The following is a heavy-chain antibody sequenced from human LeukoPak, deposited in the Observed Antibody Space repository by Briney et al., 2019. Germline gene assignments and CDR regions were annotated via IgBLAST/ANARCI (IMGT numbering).Heavy chain of an antibody. V-gene: IGHV4-59*11. CDR1: GASMNTHY. D-gene: IGHD3-3*01. Sequence: SETLSLTCAVSGASMNTHYWSWIRQPPGKGLEWIGYMLDTVTTKDNPSLKSRFTLSADTSKNQFSLRLTSVTATDTAVYYCARGEGVSYYDFWSGYRDRYYFDYWGQGTLVTVSS. J-gene: IGHJ4*02. CDR3: ARGEGVSYYDFWSGYRDRYYFDY. CDR2: MLDTVTT.